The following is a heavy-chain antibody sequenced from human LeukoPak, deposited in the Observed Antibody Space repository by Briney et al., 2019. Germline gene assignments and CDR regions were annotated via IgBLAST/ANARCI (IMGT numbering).Heavy chain of an antibody. D-gene: IGHD3-16*01. J-gene: IGHJ4*02. CDR2: INSDGTIT. V-gene: IGHV3-74*01. CDR3: ARDFGATGC. Sequence: PGGSLRLSCVASGFTFSNYWMHWVRQAPGKGLVWVSRINSDGTITNYADSVKGRFTISRDNAKNTLYVQMNSLRAEDTAVYYCARDFGATGCWGQGTLVTVSS. CDR1: GFTFSNYW.